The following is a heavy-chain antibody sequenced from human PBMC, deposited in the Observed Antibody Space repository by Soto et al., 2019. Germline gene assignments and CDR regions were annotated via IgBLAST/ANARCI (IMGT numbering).Heavy chain of an antibody. CDR2: IYYSGST. CDR1: GGSISSYY. CDR3: ASSNYYDSSGYYFEGDYYYGMDV. J-gene: IGHJ6*02. V-gene: IGHV4-59*01. D-gene: IGHD3-22*01. Sequence: SEPLSLTCTVSGGSISSYYWSWIRQPPGKGLEWIGYIYYSGSTNYNPSLKSRVTISVDTSKNQFSLKLSSVTAADTAVYYCASSNYYDSSGYYFEGDYYYGMDVWGQGTTVTVSS.